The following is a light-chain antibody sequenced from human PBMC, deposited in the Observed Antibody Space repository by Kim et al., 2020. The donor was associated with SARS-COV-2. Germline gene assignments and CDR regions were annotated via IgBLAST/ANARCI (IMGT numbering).Light chain of an antibody. CDR2: AVS. CDR1: SRDVGYYNY. Sequence: GQSITLACNGTSRDVGYYNYVSCYQHHPGAAPKLLIYAVSGRPSGVSDRFSGCKSDHTASLTISGLQAEDEADYYCSSYASSSTVVFGGGTQLTVL. CDR3: SSYASSSTVV. J-gene: IGLJ2*01. V-gene: IGLV2-14*03.